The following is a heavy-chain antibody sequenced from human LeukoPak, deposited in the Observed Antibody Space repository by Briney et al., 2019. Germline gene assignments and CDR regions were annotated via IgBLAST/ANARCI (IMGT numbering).Heavy chain of an antibody. D-gene: IGHD2-8*02. Sequence: PSETLSLTCTVSGGSISSYYWSWIRQPPGKGLEWIGYIYYSGSTNYNPSLKSRVTISVDTSKNQFSLKLSSVTAADTAVYYCARQEGRVWYNWFDPWGQGTLVTVSS. V-gene: IGHV4-59*01. CDR3: ARQEGRVWYNWFDP. CDR1: GGSISSYY. CDR2: IYYSGST. J-gene: IGHJ5*02.